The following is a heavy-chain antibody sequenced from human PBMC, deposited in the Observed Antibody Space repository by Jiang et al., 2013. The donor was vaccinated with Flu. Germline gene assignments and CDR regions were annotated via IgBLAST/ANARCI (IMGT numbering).Heavy chain of an antibody. J-gene: IGHJ3*02. Sequence: QLLESGGGVVQPGRSLRLSCAASGFTFSSYAMHWVRQAPGKGLEWVAVISYDGSNKYYADSVKGRFTISRDNSKNTLYLQMNSLRAEDTAVYYCARDLGATAPTPVDAFDIWGQGTMVTVSS. CDR1: GFTFSSYA. D-gene: IGHD1-26*01. V-gene: IGHV3-30-3*01. CDR3: ARDLGATAPTPVDAFDI. CDR2: ISYDGSNK.